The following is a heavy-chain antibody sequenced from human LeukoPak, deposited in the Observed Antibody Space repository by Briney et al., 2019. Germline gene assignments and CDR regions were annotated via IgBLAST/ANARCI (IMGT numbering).Heavy chain of an antibody. CDR3: ARQIVGATFGSLDY. V-gene: IGHV1-69*04. CDR2: IIPILDIP. D-gene: IGHD1-26*01. Sequence: GASVKVSCKASGGTFSSYAISWVRQAPGQGLEWMGRIIPILDIPSYAQKFQGRVTITADKSTSTAYMELSSLRSEDTAVYYCARQIVGATFGSLDYWGQGTLVTVSS. CDR1: GGTFSSYA. J-gene: IGHJ4*02.